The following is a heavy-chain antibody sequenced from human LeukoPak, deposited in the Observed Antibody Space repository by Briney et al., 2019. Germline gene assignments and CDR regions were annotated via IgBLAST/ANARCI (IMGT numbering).Heavy chain of an antibody. D-gene: IGHD4-17*01. J-gene: IGHJ3*02. CDR3: ARGRNYGDPYGWGAFDI. CDR1: GFTFSSYS. CDR2: ISSSSSSTI. Sequence: PGGSLGLSCAASGFTFSSYSMKWVRQAPGKALEWVSYISSSSSSTIYYADSVKGRFTISRDNAKNSLYLQMNSLRAEDTAVYYCARGRNYGDPYGWGAFDIWGQGTMVTVSS. V-gene: IGHV3-48*01.